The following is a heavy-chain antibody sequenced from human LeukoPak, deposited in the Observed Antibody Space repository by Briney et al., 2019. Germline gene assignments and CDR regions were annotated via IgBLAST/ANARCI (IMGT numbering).Heavy chain of an antibody. D-gene: IGHD4-17*01. CDR2: IYSGGTT. CDR3: ARDPRTTGKSNYGMDV. Sequence: GGALRLSCAASGITVSSNYMSWVRQPPGKGLERVSIIYSGGTTYYAGSVQGRFTISRDNSKNTVYLQMNSLRVEDTAVYYCARDPRTTGKSNYGMDVWGQGTTVTVSS. J-gene: IGHJ6*02. CDR1: GITVSSNY. V-gene: IGHV3-53*01.